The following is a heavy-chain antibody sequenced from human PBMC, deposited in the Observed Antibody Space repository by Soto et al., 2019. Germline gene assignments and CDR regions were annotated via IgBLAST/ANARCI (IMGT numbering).Heavy chain of an antibody. J-gene: IGHJ4*02. Sequence: SETLSLTCAVYGGSFSGYYWSWIRQPPGKGLEWIGEINHSGSTNYNPSLKSRVTISVDTSKNQFSLKLSSVTAADTAVYYCARSIGSGWYRGYYFDYWGQGTLVTVS. CDR1: GGSFSGYY. D-gene: IGHD6-19*01. V-gene: IGHV4-34*01. CDR2: INHSGST. CDR3: ARSIGSGWYRGYYFDY.